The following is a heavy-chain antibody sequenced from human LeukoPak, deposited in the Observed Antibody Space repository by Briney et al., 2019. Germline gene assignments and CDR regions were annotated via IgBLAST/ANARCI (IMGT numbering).Heavy chain of an antibody. J-gene: IGHJ6*03. CDR2: ISYDGSNK. CDR1: GFTFSSYG. CDR3: AKDSEYYMDV. Sequence: GGSLRLSCAASGFTFSSYGMHWVRQAPGKGLEWVAVISYDGSNKYYADSVKGRFTISRDNSKNTLSLQMNSLRAEDTAVYYCAKDSEYYMDVWGKGTTVTVSS. V-gene: IGHV3-30*18. D-gene: IGHD1-26*01.